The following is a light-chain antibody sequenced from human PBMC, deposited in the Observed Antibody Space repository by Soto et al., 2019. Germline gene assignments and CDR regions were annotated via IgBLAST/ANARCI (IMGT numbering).Light chain of an antibody. J-gene: IGKJ1*01. CDR1: QSVSSN. CDR3: QQYNKWPPT. V-gene: IGKV3-15*01. Sequence: EIVLTQSPGTLSLSPGERVTLSCRASQSVSSNLAWFQQKPGQAPRLLIYGASTRDTGIPARFSGSGSGTEFTLTISSLQSEDFAVYHCQQYNKWPPTLGQGTKVDIK. CDR2: GAS.